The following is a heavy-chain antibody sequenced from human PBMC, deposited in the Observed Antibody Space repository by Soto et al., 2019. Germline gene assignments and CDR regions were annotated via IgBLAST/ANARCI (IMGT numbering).Heavy chain of an antibody. CDR2: IYHSGST. V-gene: IGHV4-30-2*01. D-gene: IGHD4-17*01. Sequence: QLQLQESGSGLVKPSQTLSLTCAVSGGSISSGGYSWSWIRQPPGKGLEWIGYIYHSGSTYYNPSLKSRVTIPVDRPKNQFSLKLSSVTAAATAVYYCASSTGGARYDYWGQGTLVTVSS. J-gene: IGHJ4*02. CDR3: ASSTGGARYDY. CDR1: GGSISSGGYS.